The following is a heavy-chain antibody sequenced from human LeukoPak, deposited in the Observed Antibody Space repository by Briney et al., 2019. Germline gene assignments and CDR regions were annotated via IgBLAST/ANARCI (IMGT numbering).Heavy chain of an antibody. J-gene: IGHJ3*02. CDR1: GFTFSDYY. Sequence: GGSLRLSCAASGFTFSDYYMSWIRQAPGKGLEWVSYISSSGSTIYYADSVKGRFTISRDNAKNSLYLQMNSLRAEDTAVYYCAREGRVEEYYYDSSVIRDAFDIWGQGTMVTVSS. CDR3: AREGRVEEYYYDSSVIRDAFDI. D-gene: IGHD3-22*01. V-gene: IGHV3-11*04. CDR2: ISSSGSTI.